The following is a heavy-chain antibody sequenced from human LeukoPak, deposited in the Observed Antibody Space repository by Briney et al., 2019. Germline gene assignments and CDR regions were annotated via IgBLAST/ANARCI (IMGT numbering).Heavy chain of an antibody. V-gene: IGHV4-34*01. D-gene: IGHD6-19*01. CDR1: GGSFSGYY. CDR2: INHSGST. J-gene: IGHJ4*02. CDR3: ARGGSSGPRTEVVFFDY. Sequence: LETLSLTCAVYGGSFSGYYWSWIRQPPGKGLEWIGEINHSGSTNYNPSLKSRVTISVDTSKNQFSLKLSSVTAADTAVYYCARGGSSGPRTEVVFFDYWGQGTLVTVSS.